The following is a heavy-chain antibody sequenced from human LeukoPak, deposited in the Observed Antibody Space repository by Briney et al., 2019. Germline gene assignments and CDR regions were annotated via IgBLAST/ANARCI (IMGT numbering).Heavy chain of an antibody. CDR3: AGERIYGHYFDY. V-gene: IGHV3-48*03. Sequence: GGSLRLSCAASGFTFSSYEFNWVRQVPGKGLEWVSYISSSGNTIYYADSVKGRFTVSRDNAKNSLFLQMNGLRAEDTAIYYCAGERIYGHYFDYWGQGALVTVSS. J-gene: IGHJ4*02. CDR1: GFTFSSYE. D-gene: IGHD4-17*01. CDR2: ISSSGNTI.